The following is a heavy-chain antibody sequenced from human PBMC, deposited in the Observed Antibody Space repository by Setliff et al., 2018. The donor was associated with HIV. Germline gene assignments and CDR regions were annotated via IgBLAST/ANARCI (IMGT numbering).Heavy chain of an antibody. CDR3: ARQVVPVDMEADAFNV. V-gene: IGHV3-20*04. CDR2: INWDGGSI. Sequence: PGGSLRLSCETSGFTFEDYGMTWVRRAPGKGLEWVAGINWDGGSISYADSVKGRFTVSRDKGKKSLYLQMNSLRAEDTALYYCARQVVPVDMEADAFNVWGQGTVVTVSS. J-gene: IGHJ3*01. D-gene: IGHD2-2*01. CDR1: GFTFEDYG.